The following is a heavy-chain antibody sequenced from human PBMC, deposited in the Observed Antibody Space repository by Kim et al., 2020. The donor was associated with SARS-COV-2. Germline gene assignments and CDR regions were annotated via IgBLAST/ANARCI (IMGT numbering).Heavy chain of an antibody. V-gene: IGHV4-34*01. CDR2: INHSGST. D-gene: IGHD3-10*01. CDR1: GGSFSGYY. CDR3: ARGRRSRRGVIRGTYYYYG. J-gene: IGHJ6*01. Sequence: SETLSLTCAVYGGSFSGYYWSWIRQPPGKGLEWIGEINHSGSTNYNPSLKSRVTISVDTSKNQFSLKLSSVTAADTAVYYCARGRRSRRGVIRGTYYYYG.